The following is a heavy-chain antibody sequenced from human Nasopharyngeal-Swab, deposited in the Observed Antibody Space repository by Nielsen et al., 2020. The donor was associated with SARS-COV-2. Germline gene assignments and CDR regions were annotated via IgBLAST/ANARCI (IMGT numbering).Heavy chain of an antibody. CDR1: GGTFSSYA. Sequence: SVKVSCKASGGTFSSYAISWVRQAPGQGLEWMGGIIPIFGTANYAQKFQGRVTITADESTSTAYMGLSSLRSEDTAVYYCAVTQGIVVVITRQFDYWGQGTLVTVSS. CDR2: IIPIFGTA. D-gene: IGHD3-22*01. V-gene: IGHV1-69*13. J-gene: IGHJ4*02. CDR3: AVTQGIVVVITRQFDY.